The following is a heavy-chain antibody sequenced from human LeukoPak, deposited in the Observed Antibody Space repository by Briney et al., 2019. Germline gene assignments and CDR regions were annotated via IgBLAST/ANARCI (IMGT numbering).Heavy chain of an antibody. CDR2: IIPIFGTA. J-gene: IGHJ4*02. CDR1: GGTFSSYA. V-gene: IGHV1-69*13. Sequence: SVKVSCKAPGGTFSSYAISWVRQAPGQGLEWMGGIIPIFGTANYAQKFQGGVTITADESTSTAYMELSSLRSEDTAVYYCARGPPAWGDPGGYFDYWGQGTLVTVSS. CDR3: ARGPPAWGDPGGYFDY. D-gene: IGHD2-21*02.